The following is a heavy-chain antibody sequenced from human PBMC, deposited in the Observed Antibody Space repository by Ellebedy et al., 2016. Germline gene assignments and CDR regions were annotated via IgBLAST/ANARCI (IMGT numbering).Heavy chain of an antibody. D-gene: IGHD5-24*01. CDR3: AAEMPTIGDY. J-gene: IGHJ4*02. CDR1: GFTFGSYS. CDR2: ISSSSTTI. Sequence: GGSLRLSXAASGFTFGSYSMNWVRQAPGKGLDWASSISSSSTTIYYADSVKGRFTISRDNSKNTLYLQMHSLRAEDTAIYYCAAEMPTIGDYWGQGTLVTVSS. V-gene: IGHV3-48*01.